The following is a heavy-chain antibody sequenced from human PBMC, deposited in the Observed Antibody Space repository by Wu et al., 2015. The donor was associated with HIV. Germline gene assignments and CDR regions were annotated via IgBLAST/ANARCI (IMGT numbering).Heavy chain of an antibody. CDR3: TTLRGGYYAGSDIPAAFDI. V-gene: IGHV1-24*01. Sequence: VSCKVSGYTLSKLSMHWVRQTPGKGLEWMGGFDPKDGEIVYAQNFQGRLTMTEDTSTDTAYVELRSLRFEDTAVYYCTTLRGGYYAGSDIPAAFDIWGQGTMVTVSP. CDR2: FDPKDGEI. CDR1: GYTLSKLS. J-gene: IGHJ3*02. D-gene: IGHD3-10*01.